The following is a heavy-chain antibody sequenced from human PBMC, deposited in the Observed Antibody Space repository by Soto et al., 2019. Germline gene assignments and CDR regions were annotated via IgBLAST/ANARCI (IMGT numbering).Heavy chain of an antibody. D-gene: IGHD3-22*01. Sequence: ASVKVSCKASGYAFTLFNIHWVLQAPGQRLEWMGWINAGNGNTKYSQKFQGRVTFTRDTSANTAYMELSSLISEDTAVYYFARPKDYDDCLDLWGQGTLVTVSS. CDR3: ARPKDYDDCLDL. CDR1: GYAFTLFN. CDR2: INAGNGNT. V-gene: IGHV1-3*01. J-gene: IGHJ4*02.